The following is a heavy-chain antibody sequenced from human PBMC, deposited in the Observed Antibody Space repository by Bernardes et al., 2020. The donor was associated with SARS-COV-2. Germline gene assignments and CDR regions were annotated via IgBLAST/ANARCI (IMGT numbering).Heavy chain of an antibody. Sequence: SMEVCWEASGYILTTFDIHWVRQTPGQGLEWMGWMNPNSGKTVYAQRFQGRVTMTSATSIATAYMELTSLTSDDTAVYYCARAFTSGWSTWFDPWGQGTLVTVSS. CDR1: GYILTTFD. CDR2: MNPNSGKT. J-gene: IGHJ5*02. CDR3: ARAFTSGWSTWFDP. V-gene: IGHV1-8*01. D-gene: IGHD6-19*01.